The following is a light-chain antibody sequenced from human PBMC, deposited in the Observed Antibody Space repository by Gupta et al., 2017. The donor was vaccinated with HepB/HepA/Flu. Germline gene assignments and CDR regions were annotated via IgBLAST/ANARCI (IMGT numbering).Light chain of an antibody. J-gene: IGKJ5*01. CDR2: AAS. CDR3: QQSDSDPPIT. V-gene: IGKV1-39*01. CDR1: QRIARY. Sequence: DIQMTQSLSSLSASVGDRVTITCRASQRIARYLNWFQQKPGKTPKLLIYAASSWQTGGPSRFSGSGYGTDFTPTINSRQPEDFATYYCQQSDSDPPITFGQGTRLEIK.